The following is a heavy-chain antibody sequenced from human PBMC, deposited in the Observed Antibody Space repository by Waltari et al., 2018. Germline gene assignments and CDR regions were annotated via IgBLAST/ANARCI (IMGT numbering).Heavy chain of an antibody. CDR1: GDPKNNW. V-gene: IGHV4-4*02. J-gene: IGHJ4*02. CDR2: VLRDGRT. CDR3: ARDRGRGLYLDS. Sequence: QLQLQESGPGLVKPSGTLSLTCAVSGDPKNNWWGWVRQPPGKGLEWIGQVLRDGRTNYNPSFASRVTMSIDTSNYQFSLRVASVTAADTAVYYCARDRGRGLYLDSWGPGILVTVSP. D-gene: IGHD2-15*01.